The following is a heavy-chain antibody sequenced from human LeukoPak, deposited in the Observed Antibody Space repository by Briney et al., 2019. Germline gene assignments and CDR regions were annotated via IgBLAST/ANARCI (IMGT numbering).Heavy chain of an antibody. CDR2: IYYGGST. D-gene: IGHD3-22*01. J-gene: IGHJ3*02. CDR1: GGSISGNY. Sequence: SETLSLTCTVSGGSISGNYWSWIRQPPGKGLEWIGFIYYGGSTNYNPSLESRVTISVHTSNSQVSLRLRSVTAADTAVYYCARGSLTYYDSSGYYYRAFDIWGQGTMVTVSS. V-gene: IGHV4-59*01. CDR3: ARGSLTYYDSSGYYYRAFDI.